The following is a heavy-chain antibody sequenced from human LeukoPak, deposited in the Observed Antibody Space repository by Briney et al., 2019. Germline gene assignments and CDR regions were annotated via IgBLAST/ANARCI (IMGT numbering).Heavy chain of an antibody. J-gene: IGHJ4*02. CDR2: ISSSSSTI. V-gene: IGHV3-48*02. CDR1: GFTFSSYS. CDR3: ARGELEPLDY. Sequence: GGSLRLSCAASGFTFSSYSMNWVRHAAGKGLEWVSYISSSSSTIYYADSVKGRFTISRDNAKNSLYLQMNSLRDEDTAVYYCARGELEPLDYWGQGTLVTVSS. D-gene: IGHD1-14*01.